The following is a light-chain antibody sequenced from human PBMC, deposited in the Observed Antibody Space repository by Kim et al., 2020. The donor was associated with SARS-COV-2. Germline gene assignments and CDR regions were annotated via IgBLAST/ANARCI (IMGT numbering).Light chain of an antibody. V-gene: IGKV1-12*01. CDR1: QFVSSS. J-gene: IGKJ2*01. Sequence: SACLGDRVTISCRASQFVSSSVAWYQQKPGKAPKLLLYASSSLRSGVSPRFSGSGSGTDFTLTITNVQPEDFATYYCQQTDTFPYTFGQGTKLEI. CDR3: QQTDTFPYT. CDR2: ASS.